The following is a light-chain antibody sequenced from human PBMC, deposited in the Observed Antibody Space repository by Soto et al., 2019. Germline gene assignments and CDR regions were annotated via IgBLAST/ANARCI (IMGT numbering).Light chain of an antibody. CDR2: DAS. V-gene: IGKV3-20*01. CDR3: QQGVT. J-gene: IGKJ4*01. CDR1: QSLTTNY. Sequence: EIVLTQSPGTLSLSPGERATLSCRASQSLTTNYLAWYQQTPVQAPRLLSYDASSMATGIPDRFSGSGSGTDFTLTIARLEPEDFAVFYCQQGVTFGGGTKVEIK.